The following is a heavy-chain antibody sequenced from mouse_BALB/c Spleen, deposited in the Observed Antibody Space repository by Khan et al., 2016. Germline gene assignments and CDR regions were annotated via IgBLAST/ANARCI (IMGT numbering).Heavy chain of an antibody. D-gene: IGHD2-4*01. Sequence: EVQLQESGAELVKPGASVKLSCTASGFNIKDTYMHWVKQRPEQGLEWIGRIDPANGNTKYDPKFQGKATITADTSSNTAYLQLSSLTSEDTAVYYCARVYDIYYDYVDYWGQGTTLTVSS. V-gene: IGHV14-3*02. J-gene: IGHJ2*01. CDR2: IDPANGNT. CDR1: GFNIKDTY. CDR3: ARVYDIYYDYVDY.